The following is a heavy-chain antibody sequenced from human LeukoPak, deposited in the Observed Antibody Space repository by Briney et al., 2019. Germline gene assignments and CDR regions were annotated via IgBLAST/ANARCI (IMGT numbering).Heavy chain of an antibody. V-gene: IGHV4-34*12. D-gene: IGHD2-2*02. CDR2: IFHTGST. Sequence: SETLSLTCAVYGGSFSGYYWSWIRQPPGQGLEWIATIFHTGSTYHNPSLKSRVLISVDTSKNQFSLSLGSLTAADTAVYYCARQLKSPAIGRCDYWGQGTLVTVSS. CDR3: ARQLKSPAIGRCDY. J-gene: IGHJ4*02. CDR1: GGSFSGYY.